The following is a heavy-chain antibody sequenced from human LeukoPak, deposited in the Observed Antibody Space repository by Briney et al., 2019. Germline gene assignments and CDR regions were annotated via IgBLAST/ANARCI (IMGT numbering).Heavy chain of an antibody. CDR3: ATPRHRSYEEYYFDY. D-gene: IGHD5-12*01. Sequence: ASVKVSCKVSGYTLTELSMHWVRQAPGKGLEWMGGFDPEDGETIYAQKFQGRVTMTEDTSTDTAYTELSSLRSEDTAVYYCATPRHRSYEEYYFDYWGQGTLVTVSS. CDR2: FDPEDGET. V-gene: IGHV1-24*01. J-gene: IGHJ4*02. CDR1: GYTLTELS.